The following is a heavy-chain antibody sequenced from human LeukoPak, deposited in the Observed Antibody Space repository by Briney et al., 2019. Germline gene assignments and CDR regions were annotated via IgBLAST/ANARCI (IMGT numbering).Heavy chain of an antibody. J-gene: IGHJ4*02. CDR2: IWYDGSKK. D-gene: IGHD6-13*01. V-gene: IGHV3-33*01. CDR3: ARIPTIYSSSWPITVDY. CDR1: GFTFSGYG. Sequence: GRSLRLSCAASGFTFSGYGIHWVRQAPGKGLEWVAVIWYDGSKKYYPDSVRGRFTISRDDSKNTLYLQMNSLRAEDTAVYYCARIPTIYSSSWPITVDYWGQGALVTVSS.